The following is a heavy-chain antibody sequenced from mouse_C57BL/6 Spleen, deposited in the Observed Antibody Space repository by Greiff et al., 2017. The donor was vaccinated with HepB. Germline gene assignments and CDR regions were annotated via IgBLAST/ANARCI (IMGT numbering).Heavy chain of an antibody. CDR1: GFSLTSYG. Sequence: QVQLQQSGPGLVAPSQSLSITCTVSGFSLTSYGVHWVRQPPGKGLEWLVVIWSDGSTTYNSALKSRLSISKDNSKSQVFLKMNSLQTDDTAMYYCASHYYGSSPYAMDYWGQGTSVTVSS. CDR2: IWSDGST. CDR3: ASHYYGSSPYAMDY. V-gene: IGHV2-6*03. D-gene: IGHD1-1*01. J-gene: IGHJ4*01.